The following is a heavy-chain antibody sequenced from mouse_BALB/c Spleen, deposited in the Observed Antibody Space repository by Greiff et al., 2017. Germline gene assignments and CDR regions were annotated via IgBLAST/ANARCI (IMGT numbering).Heavy chain of an antibody. CDR3: ARRRGYYDY. D-gene: IGHD2-3*01. J-gene: IGHJ2*01. Sequence: QVQLQQPGAELVKPGTSVKLSCKASGYNFTSYWINWVKLRPGQGLEWIGDIYPGSGSTNYNEKFKSKATLTVDTSSSTAYMQLSSLASVDSALYYCARRRGYYDYWGQGTTLTVSS. V-gene: IGHV1-55*01. CDR2: IYPGSGST. CDR1: GYNFTSYW.